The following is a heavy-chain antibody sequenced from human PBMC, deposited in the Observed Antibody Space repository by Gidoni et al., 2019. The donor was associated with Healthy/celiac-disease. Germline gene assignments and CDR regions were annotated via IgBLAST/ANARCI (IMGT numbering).Heavy chain of an antibody. CDR3: ARVKIFGVVIIHFDY. Sequence: QVQLVQSGAEVKKPGASVTVSCKASGYTFTGYYMHWVRQAPGQGLEWMGWINPNSGGTNYAQKFQGRVTMTRDTSISTAYMELSRLRSDDTAVYYCARVKIFGVVIIHFDYWGQGTLVTVSS. D-gene: IGHD3-3*01. CDR1: GYTFTGYY. V-gene: IGHV1-2*02. CDR2: INPNSGGT. J-gene: IGHJ4*02.